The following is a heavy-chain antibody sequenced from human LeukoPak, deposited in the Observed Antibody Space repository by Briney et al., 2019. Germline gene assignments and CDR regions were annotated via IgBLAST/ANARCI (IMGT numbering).Heavy chain of an antibody. D-gene: IGHD4-11*01. J-gene: IGHJ3*02. Sequence: PSETLSLTYTVSGGSISSYYWIWIRQPAGKGLEWIGRIYTSGSTNYNPSLKSRVTMSVDTSKNQFSLKLSSVTAADTAVYYCARDHSNADAFDIWGQGTMVTVSS. CDR3: ARDHSNADAFDI. V-gene: IGHV4-4*07. CDR2: IYTSGST. CDR1: GGSISSYY.